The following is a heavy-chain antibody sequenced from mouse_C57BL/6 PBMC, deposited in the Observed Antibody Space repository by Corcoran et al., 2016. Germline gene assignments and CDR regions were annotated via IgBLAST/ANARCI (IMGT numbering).Heavy chain of an antibody. D-gene: IGHD1-1*01. Sequence: QVQLQQSGPELVKPGASVKISCKASGYTFTDYYINWVKQRPGQGLEWIGWIFPGSGSTYYNEKFKGKATLTVDKSSSTAYMLLSSLTSEDSAVYFCARLGTTVVVDWYFDVWGTGTTVTVSS. CDR3: ARLGTTVVVDWYFDV. CDR2: IFPGSGST. CDR1: GYTFTDYY. V-gene: IGHV1-75*01. J-gene: IGHJ1*03.